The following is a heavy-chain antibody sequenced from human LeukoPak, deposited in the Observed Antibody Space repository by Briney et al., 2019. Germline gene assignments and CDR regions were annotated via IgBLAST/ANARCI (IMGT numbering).Heavy chain of an antibody. CDR3: ARDRVTMVRGTHFDY. CDR1: GGSISSSSYY. Sequence: SETLSLTCTVSGGSISSSSYYWGWIRQPPGKGLEWIGSIYYSGSTYYNPSLKSRVTISVDTSKNQFSLKLSSVTAADTAVYYCARDRVTMVRGTHFDYWGQGTLVTVSS. V-gene: IGHV4-39*07. J-gene: IGHJ4*02. CDR2: IYYSGST. D-gene: IGHD3-10*01.